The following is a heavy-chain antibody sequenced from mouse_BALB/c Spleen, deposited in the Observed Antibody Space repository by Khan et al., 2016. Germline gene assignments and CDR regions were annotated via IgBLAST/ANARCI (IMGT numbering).Heavy chain of an antibody. J-gene: IGHJ2*01. CDR1: GYIFTSYW. CDR2: NYPGTGST. V-gene: IGHV1S132*01. CDR3: ASTCDYDLGYFDS. D-gene: IGHD2-4*01. Sequence: VQLQESGAELVRPGASVKLSCKISGYIFTSYWIHWVKQRSGQGLEWIARNYPGTGSTYYNEKFKGQATLTTDKSSNTAYLQLSRIESEDTADYFCASTCDYDLGYFDSWGQGTTLTVSS.